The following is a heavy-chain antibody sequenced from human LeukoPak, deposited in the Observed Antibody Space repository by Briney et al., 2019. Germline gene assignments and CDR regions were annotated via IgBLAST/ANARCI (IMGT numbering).Heavy chain of an antibody. CDR1: GGSIGTYY. CDR2: IYYTGST. CDR3: ARPSISSAAASALDI. D-gene: IGHD2-2*01. V-gene: IGHV4-59*08. Sequence: SETLSLTCSVSGGSIGTYYWTWIRQPPGKGLEWIGYIYYTGSTNYSPSLKSRASMSVDTSKNQDSLKMTSVTAADTAVYYCARPSISSAAASALDIWGQGTMVTVSS. J-gene: IGHJ3*02.